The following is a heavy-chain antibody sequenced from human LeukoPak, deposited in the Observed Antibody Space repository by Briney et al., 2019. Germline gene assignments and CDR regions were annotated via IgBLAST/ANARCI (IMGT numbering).Heavy chain of an antibody. D-gene: IGHD3-3*01. Sequence: ASVKASCKASGYTFTGYYMHWVRQAPGQGLEWMGWINPNSGGTNYAQKFQGRVTMTRDTSISTAYMELSRLRSDDTAVYYCASRSLRFLEWSSPFDYWGQGTLVTVSS. V-gene: IGHV1-2*02. CDR3: ASRSLRFLEWSSPFDY. CDR2: INPNSGGT. CDR1: GYTFTGYY. J-gene: IGHJ4*02.